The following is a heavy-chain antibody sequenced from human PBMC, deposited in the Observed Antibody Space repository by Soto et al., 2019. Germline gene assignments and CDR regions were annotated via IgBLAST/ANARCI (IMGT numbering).Heavy chain of an antibody. CDR1: GFTFSSYS. CDR2: ISSSSSYI. D-gene: IGHD2-21*01. V-gene: IGHV3-21*01. J-gene: IGHJ3*02. CDR3: ASLMVVVIANDAFDI. Sequence: EVQLVESGGGLVKPGGSLRLSCAASGFTFSSYSMNWVRQAPGKGLEWVSSISSSSSYIYYADSVNSRFTISRDNAKNSLYLQMNSLRAEDTAVYYCASLMVVVIANDAFDIWGQGTMVTVSS.